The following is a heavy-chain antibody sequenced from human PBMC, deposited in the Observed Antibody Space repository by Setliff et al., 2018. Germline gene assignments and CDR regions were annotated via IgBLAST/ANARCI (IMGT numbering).Heavy chain of an antibody. CDR3: ARGGVLGTGDFDY. V-gene: IGHV4-59*02. CDR2: INYSGST. CDR1: GGAVSGDY. D-gene: IGHD2-8*01. Sequence: SETLSLTCSVSGGAVSGDYWTWIRQPPGKGLEYIGYINYSGSTNYNPSLKSRVTISVDTSKNQFSLQLTSVTSADTAVYFCARGGVLGTGDFDYWGQGTLVTVSS. J-gene: IGHJ4*02.